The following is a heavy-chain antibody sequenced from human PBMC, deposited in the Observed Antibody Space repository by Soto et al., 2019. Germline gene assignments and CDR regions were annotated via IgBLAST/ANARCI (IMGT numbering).Heavy chain of an antibody. Sequence: PSETLSLTCAVSGGSISSSNWWSWVRQPPGKGLEWIGEIYHSGSTNYNPSLKSRVTISVDKSKNQFSLKLSSVTAADTAVYYCARAGLGGSTYYYDSSGYYRSIEWFDPWGQGTLVTVS. CDR3: ARAGLGGSTYYYDSSGYYRSIEWFDP. V-gene: IGHV4-4*02. CDR1: GGSISSSNW. CDR2: IYHSGST. J-gene: IGHJ5*02. D-gene: IGHD3-22*01.